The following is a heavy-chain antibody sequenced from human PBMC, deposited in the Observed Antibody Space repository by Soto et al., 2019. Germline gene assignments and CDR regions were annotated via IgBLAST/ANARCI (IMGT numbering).Heavy chain of an antibody. CDR3: ARARATIAAAAIFDC. Sequence: QVQLQESGPGLVKPSGTLSLTCAVSGGSISTSNWWSWVRQPPGKGLEWIGEVYRTGSTNYNPSLASRVIVSVDKSKNQFSLKLTSVTAADTAVYYCARARATIAAAAIFDCWGQGTLVTVSS. D-gene: IGHD6-13*01. CDR2: VYRTGST. V-gene: IGHV4-4*02. J-gene: IGHJ4*02. CDR1: GGSISTSNW.